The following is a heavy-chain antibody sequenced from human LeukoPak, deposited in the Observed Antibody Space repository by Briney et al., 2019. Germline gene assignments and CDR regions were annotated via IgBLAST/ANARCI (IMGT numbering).Heavy chain of an antibody. D-gene: IGHD3-22*01. CDR1: GFTFSSYA. CDR2: ISGSGGST. Sequence: SGGSLRLSCAASGFTFSSYAMSWVRQAPGKGLEWVSAISGSGGSTYYADSVKGRFTISRDNAKNSLYLQMNSLRAEDTAVYYCARDYDSSGYSPMDVWGQGTTVTVSS. J-gene: IGHJ6*02. V-gene: IGHV3-23*01. CDR3: ARDYDSSGYSPMDV.